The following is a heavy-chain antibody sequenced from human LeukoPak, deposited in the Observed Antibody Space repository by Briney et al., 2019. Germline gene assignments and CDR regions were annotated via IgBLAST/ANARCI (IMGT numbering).Heavy chain of an antibody. V-gene: IGHV3-21*01. CDR3: ARAQVQNYYMDV. J-gene: IGHJ6*03. Sequence: KPGGSLRLSCAASGFTFSSYSMNWVRQAPGKGLEWVSSISSSSSYIYYADSVKGRFTISRDNAKNSLYLRMNSLRAEDTAVYYCARAQVQNYYMDVWGKGTTVTVSS. CDR2: ISSSSSYI. CDR1: GFTFSSYS.